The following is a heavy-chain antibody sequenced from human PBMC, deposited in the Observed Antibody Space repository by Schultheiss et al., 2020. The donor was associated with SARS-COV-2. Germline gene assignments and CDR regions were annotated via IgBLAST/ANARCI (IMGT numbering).Heavy chain of an antibody. CDR3: AKEVNHYYYFAMDV. V-gene: IGHV3-53*01. J-gene: IGHJ6*02. Sequence: GESLKISCAASGFTVSSNYMSWVRQAPGKGLEWVSGINNSGASTYYADSVKGRFTISRDNSKNTLYLQMNSLRVEDTAIYYCAKEVNHYYYFAMDVWGQGTTVTVSS. CDR1: GFTVSSNY. CDR2: INNSGAST. D-gene: IGHD2-21*01.